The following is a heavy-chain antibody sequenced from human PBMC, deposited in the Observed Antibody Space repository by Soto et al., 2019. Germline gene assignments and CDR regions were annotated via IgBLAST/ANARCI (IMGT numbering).Heavy chain of an antibody. Sequence: ASVKVSCKASGYTFTSCYIHWVRQAPGQGLEWMGIINPSGGSTSYAQKFQSRVTMTRDTSTSTVYMELSSLRSEDTAVYYCARDRAHCSGGSCYSVSYYYYYGMDVWGQGTTVTVSS. CDR2: INPSGGST. CDR3: ARDRAHCSGGSCYSVSYYYYYGMDV. V-gene: IGHV1-46*01. CDR1: GYTFTSCY. J-gene: IGHJ6*02. D-gene: IGHD2-15*01.